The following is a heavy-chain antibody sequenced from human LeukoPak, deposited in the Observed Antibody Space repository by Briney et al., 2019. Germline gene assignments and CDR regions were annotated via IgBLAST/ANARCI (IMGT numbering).Heavy chain of an antibody. J-gene: IGHJ4*02. V-gene: IGHV3-21*01. CDR3: ARDREVGYGVDY. Sequence: PGGSLRLSCAASGFTFSSYSMNWVRPAPGKGLEWVSSISSSSSYIYYADSVKGRFTISRDNAKNSLYLQMNSLRAEDTAVYYCARDREVGYGVDYWGQGTLVTVSS. D-gene: IGHD5-18*01. CDR1: GFTFSSYS. CDR2: ISSSSSYI.